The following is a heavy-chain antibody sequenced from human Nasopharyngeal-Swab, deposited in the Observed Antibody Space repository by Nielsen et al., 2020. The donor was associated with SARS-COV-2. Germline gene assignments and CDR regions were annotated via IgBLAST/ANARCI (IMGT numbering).Heavy chain of an antibody. V-gene: IGHV3-48*01. CDR2: ISSSSSTI. D-gene: IGHD3-22*01. J-gene: IGHJ3*02. CDR3: ARALHIYYYDSSGYFGDAFDI. Sequence: VRQAPGKGLEWVSYISSSSSTIYYADSVKGRFTISRDNAKNSLYLQMNSLRAEDTAVYYRARALHIYYYDSSGYFGDAFDIWGQGTMVTVSS.